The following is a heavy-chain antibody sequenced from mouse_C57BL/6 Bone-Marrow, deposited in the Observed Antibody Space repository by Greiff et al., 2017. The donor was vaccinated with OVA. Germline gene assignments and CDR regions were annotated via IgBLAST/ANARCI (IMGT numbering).Heavy chain of an antibody. CDR1: GYTFTDYY. V-gene: IGHV1-26*01. D-gene: IGHD2-3*01. J-gene: IGHJ1*03. Sequence: EVQLQLSGPELVKPGASVKISCKASGYTFTDYYMNWVKQSHGKSLEWIGDINPNNGGTSYNQKFKGKATLTVDKSSSTAYMELRSLTSEDSAVYYCARSHDGYNWYFDVWGTGTTVTVSS. CDR3: ARSHDGYNWYFDV. CDR2: INPNNGGT.